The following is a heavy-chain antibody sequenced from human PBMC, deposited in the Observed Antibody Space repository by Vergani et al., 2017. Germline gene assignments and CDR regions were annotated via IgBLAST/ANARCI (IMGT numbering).Heavy chain of an antibody. CDR1: GGSISSSSYY. CDR3: ARLSCSSTSCYLDYYYGMDV. Sequence: QLQLQESGPGLVKPSETLSLTCTVSGGSISSSSYYWGWIRQPPGKGLEWIGYIYYSGSTYYNPSLKSRVTISVDTSKNQFSLKLSSVTAADTAVYYCARLSCSSTSCYLDYYYGMDVWGQGTTVTVSS. J-gene: IGHJ6*02. D-gene: IGHD2-2*01. CDR2: IYYSGST. V-gene: IGHV4-39*01.